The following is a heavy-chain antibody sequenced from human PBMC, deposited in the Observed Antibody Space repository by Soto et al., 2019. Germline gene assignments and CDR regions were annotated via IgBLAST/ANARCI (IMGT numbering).Heavy chain of an antibody. CDR1: GFTFSSYA. D-gene: IGHD3-16*01. CDR2: ISGSGGST. Sequence: GGSLRLSCAASGFTFSSYAMSWVRQAPGEGLEWVSAISGSGGSTYYADSVKGRFTISRDNSKNTLYLQMNSLRAEDTAVYYCARLFGTGYYYYGMDVWGQGTTVTVSS. V-gene: IGHV3-23*01. J-gene: IGHJ6*02. CDR3: ARLFGTGYYYYGMDV.